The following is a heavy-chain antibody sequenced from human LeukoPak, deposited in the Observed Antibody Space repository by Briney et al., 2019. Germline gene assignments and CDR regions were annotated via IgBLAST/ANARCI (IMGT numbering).Heavy chain of an antibody. Sequence: ASVKVSCKASGYTYTDYYLHWVRQAPGQGLQWMVWINPKSGGTNYAQQFQGRVTMTRDTSIKTAYMELNRLRSDDTAVYYCARDEIARLGSGVDYWGQGTLVTVSS. CDR3: ARDEIARLGSGVDY. V-gene: IGHV1-2*02. CDR2: INPKSGGT. D-gene: IGHD3-3*01. CDR1: GYTYTDYY. J-gene: IGHJ4*02.